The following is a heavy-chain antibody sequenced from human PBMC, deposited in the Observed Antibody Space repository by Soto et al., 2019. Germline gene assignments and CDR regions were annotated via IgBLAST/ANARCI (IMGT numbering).Heavy chain of an antibody. V-gene: IGHV5-10-1*01. D-gene: IGHD6-6*01. CDR1: GYSFTSYW. Sequence: ESLNLSCNGSGYSFTSYWISWVRQMPGKGLEWMGRIDPSDSYTNYSPSFQGHVTISADKSISTAYLQWSSLKASDTAMYYCARTSIAARLVRRNYYYYGMDVWGQGTTVTVSS. J-gene: IGHJ6*02. CDR2: IDPSDSYT. CDR3: ARTSIAARLVRRNYYYYGMDV.